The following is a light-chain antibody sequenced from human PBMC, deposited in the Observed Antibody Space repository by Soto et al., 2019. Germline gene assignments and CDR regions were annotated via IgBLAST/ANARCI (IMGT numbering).Light chain of an antibody. CDR1: QSIGTF. Sequence: IQMTQSPSSLSASVGDRVSITCRASQSIGTFLNWYQQKPGEAPNLLIHTSFTLYSGVPSRFSGTGAGTDFTLTISSLQPEDFATYFCQQAFRAAWTFGQGNKV. CDR2: TSF. J-gene: IGKJ1*01. CDR3: QQAFRAAWT. V-gene: IGKV1-39*01.